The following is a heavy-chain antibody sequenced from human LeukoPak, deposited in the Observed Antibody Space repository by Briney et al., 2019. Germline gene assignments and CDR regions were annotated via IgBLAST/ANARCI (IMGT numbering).Heavy chain of an antibody. Sequence: ASETLSLTCTVSDGSISSKTYYWGWIRQPPGKGLEWIGSIFHSGSTYYSPSLKGRVTISVDTSKNQFSLQLSSVTAADTAVYYCAREMTTVTFDYWGQGTLVTVSS. CDR1: DGSISSKTYY. D-gene: IGHD4-17*01. V-gene: IGHV4-39*07. J-gene: IGHJ4*02. CDR3: AREMTTVTFDY. CDR2: IFHSGST.